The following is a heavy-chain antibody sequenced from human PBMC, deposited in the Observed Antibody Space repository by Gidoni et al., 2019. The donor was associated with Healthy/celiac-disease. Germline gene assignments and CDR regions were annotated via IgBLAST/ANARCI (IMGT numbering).Heavy chain of an antibody. CDR3: ARALRAFDY. Sequence: QVQLQQWGAGLLKPSETMCLTCAVYGGSFSGYYWSWIRQPPGKGLEWIGEINHSGSTNYNPSLKSRVTISVDTSKNQFSLKLSSVTAADTAVYYCARALRAFDYWGQGTLVTVSS. CDR1: GGSFSGYY. D-gene: IGHD4-17*01. V-gene: IGHV4-34*01. CDR2: INHSGST. J-gene: IGHJ4*02.